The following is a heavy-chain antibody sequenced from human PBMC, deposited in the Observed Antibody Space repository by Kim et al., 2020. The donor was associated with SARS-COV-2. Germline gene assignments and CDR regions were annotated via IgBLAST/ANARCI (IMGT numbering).Heavy chain of an antibody. CDR3: ARGNSGYDRSFDY. D-gene: IGHD5-12*01. V-gene: IGHV3-48*03. CDR1: GFTFSSYE. CDR2: ISSSGSTI. J-gene: IGHJ4*02. Sequence: GGSLRLSCAVSGFTFSSYEMNWVRQAPGKGLEWVSYISSSGSTIYYADSAKGRFTISRDNAKNSLYLQMNSLRAEDTAVYYCARGNSGYDRSFDYWGQGTLVTVSS.